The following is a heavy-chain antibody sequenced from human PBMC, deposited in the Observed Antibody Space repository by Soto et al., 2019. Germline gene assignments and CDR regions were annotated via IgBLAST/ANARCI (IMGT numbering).Heavy chain of an antibody. CDR3: AREPEDSLSRIDY. V-gene: IGHV3-30-3*01. D-gene: IGHD3-22*01. J-gene: IGHJ4*02. CDR1: GFTFSTYV. Sequence: QVQLVESGGGVVQPGRSLRLSCAASGFTFSTYVMHWVRQAPGKGLEWVAVISYDGSKKYYANSVKGRFTISRDNSMNTLYLQMISLRAEDTAVYYCAREPEDSLSRIDYWGQGTLVTVSS. CDR2: ISYDGSKK.